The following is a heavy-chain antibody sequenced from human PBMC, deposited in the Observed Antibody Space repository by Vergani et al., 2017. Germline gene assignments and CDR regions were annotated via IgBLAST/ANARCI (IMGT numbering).Heavy chain of an antibody. CDR2: IYYSGST. CDR3: ARAPWNYGYYYYYYMDV. Sequence: QVQLQESGPGLVKPSETLSLTCTVSGGSISSYYWSWIRQPPGKGLEWIGYIYYSGSTNYNPSLKSRVTISVDTSKNQFSLKLSSVTAADTAVYYCARAPWNYGYYYYYYMDVWSKGTTVTVSS. V-gene: IGHV4-59*01. CDR1: GGSISSYY. J-gene: IGHJ6*03. D-gene: IGHD1-7*01.